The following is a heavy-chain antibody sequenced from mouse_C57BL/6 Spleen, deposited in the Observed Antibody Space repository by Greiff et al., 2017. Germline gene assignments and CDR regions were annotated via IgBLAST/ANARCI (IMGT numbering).Heavy chain of an antibody. CDR1: GYTFTSYT. Sequence: QVQLQQSGAELARPGASVKMSCKASGYTFTSYTMHWVKQRPGQGLEWIGYINPSSGYTKYNQKFKDKATLTADKSSSTAYMQLSSLTSEDSAVYYCASTTMVTTSWFAYWGQGTLVTVSA. J-gene: IGHJ3*01. D-gene: IGHD2-2*01. CDR3: ASTTMVTTSWFAY. V-gene: IGHV1-4*01. CDR2: INPSSGYT.